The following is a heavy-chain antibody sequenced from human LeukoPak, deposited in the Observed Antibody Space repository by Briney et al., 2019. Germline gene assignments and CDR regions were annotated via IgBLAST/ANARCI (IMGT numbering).Heavy chain of an antibody. D-gene: IGHD2-15*01. V-gene: IGHV4-61*02. CDR2: IYTSGST. CDR1: GGSISSGSYY. CDR3: ARMVDWFDP. Sequence: SETLSLTCTVSGGSISSGSYYWSWIRQPAGKGLEWIGRIYTSGSTNYNPSLKSRVTISVDTSKNQFSLKLSSVTAADTAVYYCARMVDWFDPWGQGTLVTVSS. J-gene: IGHJ5*02.